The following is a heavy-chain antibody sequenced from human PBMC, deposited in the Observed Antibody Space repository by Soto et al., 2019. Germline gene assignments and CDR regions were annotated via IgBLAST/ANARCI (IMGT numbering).Heavy chain of an antibody. J-gene: IGHJ4*02. CDR3: AGGVAARPLGY. D-gene: IGHD6-6*01. CDR1: GGSISNGGYS. V-gene: IGHV4-30-2*01. CDR2: IYHSGST. Sequence: SETLSLTCAVSGGSISNGGYSLSWIRQPPGKGLEWIGYIYHSGSTYYNPSLKSRVTISVDRSKNQFSLKLSSVTAADTAVYYCAGGVAARPLGYWGQGTLVTVSS.